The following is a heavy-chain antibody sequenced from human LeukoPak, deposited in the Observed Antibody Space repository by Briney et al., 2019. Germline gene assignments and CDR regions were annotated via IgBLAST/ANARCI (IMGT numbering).Heavy chain of an antibody. D-gene: IGHD4-23*01. CDR1: GASISGSGYY. V-gene: IGHV4-39*07. CDR2: IYYSGST. Sequence: SETLSLTCAVSGASISGSGYYWGWIRQPPGKGLEWIGNIYYSGSTYYNPSLKSRVTISIDTSKNQFSLELTSVTAADTAVYYCARIPVVTPFDYWGQGTLVTVSS. CDR3: ARIPVVTPFDY. J-gene: IGHJ4*02.